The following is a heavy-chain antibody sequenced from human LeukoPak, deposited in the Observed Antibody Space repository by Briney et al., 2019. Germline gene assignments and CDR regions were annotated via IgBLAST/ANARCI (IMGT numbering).Heavy chain of an antibody. V-gene: IGHV3-73*01. D-gene: IGHD3-22*01. CDR1: GFTFSCFS. CDR2: IDKKDKGYATAT. Sequence: GGSLRLSCAASGFTFSCFSIQCDPQSSGKGLEWVGQIDKKDKGYATATAYAASVKGRFTISRDDSINTAYLQMKSLKTEDTALYYYTRDSRTDNWFDPWGQGTLVTVSS. CDR3: TRDSRTDNWFDP. J-gene: IGHJ5*02.